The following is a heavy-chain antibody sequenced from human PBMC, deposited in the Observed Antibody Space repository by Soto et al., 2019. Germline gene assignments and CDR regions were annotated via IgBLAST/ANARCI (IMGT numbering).Heavy chain of an antibody. V-gene: IGHV4-59*01. D-gene: IGHD6-19*01. CDR2: IYYSGST. CDR3: ARILAVAGTWWFDP. CDR1: GGSISSYY. Sequence: SETLSLTCTVSGGSISSYYWSWIRQPPGKGLEWIGYIYYSGSTNYNPSLKSRVTISVDTSKNQFSLKLSSVTAADTAVYYCARILAVAGTWWFDPWGQGTLVTVSS. J-gene: IGHJ5*02.